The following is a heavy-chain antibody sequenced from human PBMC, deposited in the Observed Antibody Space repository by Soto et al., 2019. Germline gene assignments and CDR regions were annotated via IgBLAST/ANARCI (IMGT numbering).Heavy chain of an antibody. CDR2: ISGSGGST. J-gene: IGHJ4*02. Sequence: WWSLRLSCSASVFTFSSYAMSWFRQAPGKGLEWVSAISGSGGSTYYADSVKGRFTISRDNSKNTLYLQMNSLRAEDTAVYYCAKGYYGDYQYYFDYWGRGTLVTVSS. D-gene: IGHD4-17*01. CDR1: VFTFSSYA. V-gene: IGHV3-23*01. CDR3: AKGYYGDYQYYFDY.